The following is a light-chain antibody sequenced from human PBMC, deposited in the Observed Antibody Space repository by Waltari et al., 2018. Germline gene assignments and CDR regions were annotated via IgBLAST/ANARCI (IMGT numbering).Light chain of an antibody. V-gene: IGKV4-1*01. J-gene: IGKJ3*01. CDR1: QSVIYSATNKND. Sequence: DIVMTQSPDSLSVSLGARATTSSQSSQSVIYSATNKNDFAWYQHKPGQPPKLLIYWASTRESGVPDRFSGSGSGTDFTLTISNLQAEDVAVYYCQQYYRTPFTFGPGTKVDIK. CDR3: QQYYRTPFT. CDR2: WAS.